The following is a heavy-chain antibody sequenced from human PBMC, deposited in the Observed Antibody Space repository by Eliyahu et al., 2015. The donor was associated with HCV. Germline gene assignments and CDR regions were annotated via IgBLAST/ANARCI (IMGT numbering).Heavy chain of an antibody. CDR2: ISGSGGST. Sequence: EVQLLESGGGLVQPGGSLXLSCAASGFTFXSYAMXWVRQAPGKGLEXVSAISGSGGSTYYPDSVKGRFPISRDNSKNTLYLQMNSLRAEDTAVYYCAKELGGGLQDAFDIWGQGTMVTVSS. CDR1: GFTFXSYA. V-gene: IGHV3-23*01. CDR3: AKELGGGLQDAFDI. D-gene: IGHD2-15*01. J-gene: IGHJ3*02.